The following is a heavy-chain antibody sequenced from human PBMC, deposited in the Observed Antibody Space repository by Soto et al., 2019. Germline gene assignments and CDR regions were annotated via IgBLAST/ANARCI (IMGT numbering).Heavy chain of an antibody. V-gene: IGHV3-66*01. Sequence: GGSLRLSCAASGFTVSSNYMSWVRQAPGKGLEWVSVIYSGGSTYYADSVKGRFTISRDNSKNTLYLQMNSLRAEDTAVYYCATGTVEWYYMDVWGKGTTVTVSS. CDR2: IYSGGST. D-gene: IGHD3-3*01. CDR1: GFTVSSNY. CDR3: ATGTVEWYYMDV. J-gene: IGHJ6*03.